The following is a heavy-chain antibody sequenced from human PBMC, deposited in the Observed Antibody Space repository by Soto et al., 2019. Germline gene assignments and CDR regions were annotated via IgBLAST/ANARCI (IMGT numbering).Heavy chain of an antibody. J-gene: IGHJ6*02. Sequence: SETLSLTCAVYGGSFSGYYWSWIRQPPGKGLEWIGYIYYSGSTYYNPSLKSRVTISVDTSKNQFSLKLSSVTAADTAVYYCARAGGITMIVPGYVPYYYGMDVWGQGTTVTVSS. CDR1: GGSFSGYY. CDR2: IYYSGST. CDR3: ARAGGITMIVPGYVPYYYGMDV. V-gene: IGHV4-30-4*08. D-gene: IGHD3-22*01.